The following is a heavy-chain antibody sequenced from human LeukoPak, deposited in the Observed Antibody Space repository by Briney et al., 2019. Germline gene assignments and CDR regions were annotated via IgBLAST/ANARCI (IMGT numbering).Heavy chain of an antibody. J-gene: IGHJ4*02. Sequence: PGGSLRLSCAASGFTFSSYAMHWVRQAPGKGLEWVAVISYDGSNKYYADSVKGRFTISRDNSKNTLYLQMNSLRAEDTAVYYCARARDHDFWSGYHSGYWGQGTLVTVSS. D-gene: IGHD3-3*01. CDR2: ISYDGSNK. V-gene: IGHV3-30-3*01. CDR3: ARARDHDFWSGYHSGY. CDR1: GFTFSSYA.